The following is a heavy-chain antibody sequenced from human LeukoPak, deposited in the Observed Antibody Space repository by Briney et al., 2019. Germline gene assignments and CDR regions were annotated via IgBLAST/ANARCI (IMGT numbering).Heavy chain of an antibody. CDR1: GYSLTSYW. D-gene: IGHD1-1*01. J-gene: IGHJ5*02. V-gene: IGHV5-10-1*01. Sequence: GESLRISCKGSGYSLTSYWINWVRQMPGKGLEWMGRIDPSDSYTNYSPSFQGHVSISADKSISTAYLQWSSLKASDTAMYYCARGTISNWFDPWGQGTLVTVSS. CDR3: ARGTISNWFDP. CDR2: IDPSDSYT.